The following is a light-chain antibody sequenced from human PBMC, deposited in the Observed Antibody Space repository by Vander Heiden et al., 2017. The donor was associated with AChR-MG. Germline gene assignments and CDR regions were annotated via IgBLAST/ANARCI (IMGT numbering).Light chain of an antibody. V-gene: IGLV2-14*03. CDR3: SSFTTTTTPWI. CDR2: DVN. CDR1: TSENTF. J-gene: IGLJ2*01. Sequence: QSTLTQPASVSGSPGQSITISCTGVTSENTFVSWYQQHPGKAPKLLIADVNSRPSGVSPRFSASKSSNTASLTISGLQAEDEAVYYCSSFTTTTTPWIFGGGTRLTVL.